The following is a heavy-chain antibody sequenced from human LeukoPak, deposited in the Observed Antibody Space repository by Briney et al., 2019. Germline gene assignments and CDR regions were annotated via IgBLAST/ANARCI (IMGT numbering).Heavy chain of an antibody. CDR3: ARGGLMTTVTTELDY. CDR2: IIPIFGTA. CDR1: GGTFSSYA. J-gene: IGHJ4*02. Sequence: GASVKLSCKASGGTFSSYAISWVRQAPGQGLEWMGGIIPIFGTANYAQKFQGRVTITADESTSTAYMELSSLRSEDTAVYYCARGGLMTTVTTELDYWGQGTLVTVSS. V-gene: IGHV1-69*01. D-gene: IGHD4-17*01.